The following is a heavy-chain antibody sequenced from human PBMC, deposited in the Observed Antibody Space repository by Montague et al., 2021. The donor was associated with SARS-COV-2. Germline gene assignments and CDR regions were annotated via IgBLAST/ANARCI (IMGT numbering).Heavy chain of an antibody. V-gene: IGHV3-74*01. CDR2: INSDGSST. J-gene: IGHJ5*02. CDR1: GFTFSSYW. CDR3: ARDAFHDYGDVWFDP. D-gene: IGHD4-17*01. Sequence: SLRLSCAASGFTFSSYWMHWVRQAPGKGLVWVSRINSDGSSTSYADSXKGRFTISRDNAKNTLYLQMNSLRAEDTAVYYCARDAFHDYGDVWFDPWGQGTLVTVSS.